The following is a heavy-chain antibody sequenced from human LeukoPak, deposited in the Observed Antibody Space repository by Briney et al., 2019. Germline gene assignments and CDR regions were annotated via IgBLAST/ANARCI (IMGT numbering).Heavy chain of an antibody. CDR2: TSRSGDTI. CDR3: ARESADYGGKWGDY. V-gene: IGHV3-48*03. J-gene: IGHJ4*02. D-gene: IGHD4-23*01. Sequence: PGGSLRLSCAASGFTFSNYEMNWVRQAPRKGLEWVSYTSRSGDTIYYADSVKGRFSISRDNTKNSLYLQMNSLRADDTAVYYCARESADYGGKWGDYWGQGTLVTVSS. CDR1: GFTFSNYE.